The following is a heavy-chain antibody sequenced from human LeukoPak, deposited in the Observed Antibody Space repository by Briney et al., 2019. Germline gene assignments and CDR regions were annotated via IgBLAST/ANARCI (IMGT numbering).Heavy chain of an antibody. CDR1: GFTFSTYA. V-gene: IGHV3-23*01. J-gene: IGHJ4*02. D-gene: IGHD3-10*01. CDR2: ISGSGANT. Sequence: PGGSLRLSCAASGFTFSTYAMSWVRQAPGKGLEWVSAISGSGANTYYTDSVKGRFTISRDNAKNSLYLQMNSLRAEGTAVYYCARDTTYGSGTYSFDYWGQGTLVTVSS. CDR3: ARDTTYGSGTYSFDY.